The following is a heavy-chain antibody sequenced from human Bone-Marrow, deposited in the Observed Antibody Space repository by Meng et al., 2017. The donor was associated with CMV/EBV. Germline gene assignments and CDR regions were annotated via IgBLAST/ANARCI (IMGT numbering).Heavy chain of an antibody. CDR2: IYPGSSET. J-gene: IGHJ4*02. CDR1: EYSLTDYL. Sequence: CSEYSLTDYLIGWVRHMPGEGLELMGLIYPGSSETRYNPSFQGQVTISADRSISSTYLQWSSLKASDTAMYYCARHERTGTYRSLHYWGQGTLVTVSS. D-gene: IGHD1-7*01. V-gene: IGHV5-51*01. CDR3: ARHERTGTYRSLHY.